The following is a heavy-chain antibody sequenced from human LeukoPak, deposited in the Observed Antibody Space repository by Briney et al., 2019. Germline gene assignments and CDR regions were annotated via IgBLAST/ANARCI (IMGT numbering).Heavy chain of an antibody. V-gene: IGHV4-59*08. D-gene: IGHD2-15*01. J-gene: IGHJ6*02. CDR2: ISQNGYT. CDR1: GASIGSYY. Sequence: PSETLSLTCTVSGASIGSYYWSWIRQPPGKGLEWIGYISQNGYTKYTPSLKSRVTISRDTSENQFSLILSSGTAADTAVYYCTRHDVVAVIGHGMAVWGQGTTVTVSS. CDR3: TRHDVVAVIGHGMAV.